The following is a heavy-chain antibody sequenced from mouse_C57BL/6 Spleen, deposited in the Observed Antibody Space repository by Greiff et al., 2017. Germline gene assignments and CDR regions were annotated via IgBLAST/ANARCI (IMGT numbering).Heavy chain of an antibody. D-gene: IGHD2-3*01. V-gene: IGHV1-69*01. Sequence: VQLQQPGAELVMPGASVKLSCKASGYTFTSYWMHWVKQRPGQGLEWIGEIDPSDSHTNYNQKFKGKSTLTVDKSSSTAYMQLSSLTSEDSAVYYCARSPDGYYGAYWGQGTLVTVSA. J-gene: IGHJ3*01. CDR2: IDPSDSHT. CDR3: ARSPDGYYGAY. CDR1: GYTFTSYW.